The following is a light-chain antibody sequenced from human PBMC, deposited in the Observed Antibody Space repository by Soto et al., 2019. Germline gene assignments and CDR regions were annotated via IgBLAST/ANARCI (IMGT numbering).Light chain of an antibody. CDR3: QQYGSSPGIT. V-gene: IGKV3-20*01. J-gene: IGKJ5*01. CDR2: GAS. Sequence: EIMISQSPPTLSVTPGEEATLSCRDSQSVSSSYLARYQQKPGQAPRLLIYGASSRATGIPDRFSGSGSGTDFTLTISRLEPEDFAVYYCQQYGSSPGITFGQGARLAI. CDR1: QSVSSSY.